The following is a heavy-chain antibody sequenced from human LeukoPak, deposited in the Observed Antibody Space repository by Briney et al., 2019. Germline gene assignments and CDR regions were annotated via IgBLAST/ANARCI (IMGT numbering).Heavy chain of an antibody. Sequence: GGSLRLSCAASGFTFSDYYMSWIRQAPGKGLEWVSYISNSASTIYYADSVKGRFTISRDNAKNSLSLQMNSLRAEDTAVYYCAKARRWGFDYWGQGTLVTVSS. CDR3: AKARRWGFDY. CDR1: GFTFSDYY. V-gene: IGHV3-11*01. J-gene: IGHJ4*02. CDR2: ISNSASTI. D-gene: IGHD3-16*01.